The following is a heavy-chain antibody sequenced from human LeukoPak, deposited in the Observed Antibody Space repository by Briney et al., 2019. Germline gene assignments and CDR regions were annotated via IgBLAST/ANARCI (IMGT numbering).Heavy chain of an antibody. V-gene: IGHV3-23*01. CDR1: GFTFGTSA. CDR3: AKARYNNGWDYLDY. CDR2: ISGSGNVI. D-gene: IGHD6-19*01. Sequence: GGSLRLSCAASGFTFGTSAMTWVRQAPGKGLEWVSSISGSGNVIYDSDSVKGRFSISRDNPKGTLYLQMNSLRAEDTATYFCAKARYNNGWDYLDYWGLGTLVTVSS. J-gene: IGHJ4*02.